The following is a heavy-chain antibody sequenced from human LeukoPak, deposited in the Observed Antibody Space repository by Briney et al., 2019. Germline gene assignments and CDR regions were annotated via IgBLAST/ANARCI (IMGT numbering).Heavy chain of an antibody. Sequence: PSETLSLTCAVYGGSFSGYYWSWIRQPPGKGLEWIGEINHSGSTNYNPSLKSRVTISVDTSKNQFSLKLSSVTAADTAVYYCARGTGYSSSWYPGVYYFDYWGQGTLVTVSS. CDR1: GGSFSGYY. V-gene: IGHV4-34*01. J-gene: IGHJ4*02. CDR3: ARGTGYSSSWYPGVYYFDY. CDR2: INHSGST. D-gene: IGHD6-13*01.